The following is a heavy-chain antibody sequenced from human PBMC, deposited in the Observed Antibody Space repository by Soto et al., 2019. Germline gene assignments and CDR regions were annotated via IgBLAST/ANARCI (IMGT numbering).Heavy chain of an antibody. CDR3: AIYSSGWYPLDY. J-gene: IGHJ4*02. CDR1: GFTFSSYG. V-gene: IGHV3-30*03. Sequence: QVQLVESGGGVVQPGRSLRLSCAASGFTFSSYGMHWVRQAPGKGLEWVAVISYDGSNKYYADSVKGRFTISRDNSKNTLYRQMNSLRAEDTAVYYCAIYSSGWYPLDYWGQGTLVTVSS. D-gene: IGHD6-19*01. CDR2: ISYDGSNK.